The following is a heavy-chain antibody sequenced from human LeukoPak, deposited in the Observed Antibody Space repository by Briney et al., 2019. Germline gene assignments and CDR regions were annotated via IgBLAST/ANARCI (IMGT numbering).Heavy chain of an antibody. J-gene: IGHJ6*03. CDR3: AKGPERAKVGITNYYYHYMDV. D-gene: IGHD1-26*01. Sequence: GGSLRLSCAGSGFTFSNFGMHWVRQAPGKGLEWVTFIGNDGRNKKYGDSVKGRFTISRDNSKNTLSLQLSSLRGEDTAVYFCAKGPERAKVGITNYYYHYMDVWGKGTTVTISS. V-gene: IGHV3-30*02. CDR2: IGNDGRNK. CDR1: GFTFSNFG.